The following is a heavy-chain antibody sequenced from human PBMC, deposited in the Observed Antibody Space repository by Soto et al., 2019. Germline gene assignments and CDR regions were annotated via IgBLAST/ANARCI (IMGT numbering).Heavy chain of an antibody. CDR3: AALRENYDFWSALFGAFDY. J-gene: IGHJ4*02. CDR1: GFTFSSYA. D-gene: IGHD3-3*01. V-gene: IGHV3-23*01. Sequence: EVQLLESGGGLVQPGGSLRLSCAASGFTFSSYAMSWVRQAPGKGLEWVSAISGSGGSTYYADSVKGRFTISRDNAKKTLYLQNNSLRPEDTDVYYCAALRENYDFWSALFGAFDYWGQGTLVTVSS. CDR2: ISGSGGST.